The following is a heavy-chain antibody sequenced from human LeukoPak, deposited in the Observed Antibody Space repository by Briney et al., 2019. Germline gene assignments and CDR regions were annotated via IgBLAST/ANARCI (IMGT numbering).Heavy chain of an antibody. V-gene: IGHV4-59*12. CDR1: GGSISSYY. CDR2: IYYSGGT. Sequence: SETLSLTCTVSGGSISSYYWSWIRQPPGKGLEWIGYIYYSGGTNYNPSLKSRVTISVDTSKNQFSLKLSSVTAADTAVYYCARLGEHSSSPDYWGEGTLVTVSS. CDR3: ARLGEHSSSPDY. J-gene: IGHJ4*02. D-gene: IGHD6-13*01.